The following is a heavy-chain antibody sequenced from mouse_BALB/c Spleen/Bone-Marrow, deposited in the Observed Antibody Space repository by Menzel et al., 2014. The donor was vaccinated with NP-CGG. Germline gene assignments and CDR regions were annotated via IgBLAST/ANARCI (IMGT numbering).Heavy chain of an antibody. Sequence: EVKVEESGGGLVQPGGSLKLSCAASGFDFSRYWMSWVRQAPGKGLEWIGEINPDSSTINYTASLKDKFIISRDNAKNKPYLQMYKVRSEDTALYYCAKSAAQSTWFAYWGQGTLVTVSA. CDR1: GFDFSRYW. CDR3: AKSAAQSTWFAY. D-gene: IGHD3-2*02. J-gene: IGHJ3*01. CDR2: INPDSSTI. V-gene: IGHV4-1*02.